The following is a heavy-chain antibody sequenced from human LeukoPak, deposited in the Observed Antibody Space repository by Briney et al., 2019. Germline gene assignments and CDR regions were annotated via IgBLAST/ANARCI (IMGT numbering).Heavy chain of an antibody. CDR3: ARGGSSGWYTSNWFDP. J-gene: IGHJ5*02. D-gene: IGHD6-19*01. CDR1: GYSISSGYY. CDR2: IYHSGST. Sequence: SETLSLTCTVSGYSISSGYYWGWIRQPPGKGLEWIGSIYHSGSTYYNPSLKSRVTMSVDTSKNQFSLKLSSVTAADTAVYYCARGGSSGWYTSNWFDPWGQGTLVTVSS. V-gene: IGHV4-38-2*02.